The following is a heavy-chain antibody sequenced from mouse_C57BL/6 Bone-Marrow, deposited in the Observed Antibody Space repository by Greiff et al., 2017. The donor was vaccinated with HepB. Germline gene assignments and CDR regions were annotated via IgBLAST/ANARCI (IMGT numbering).Heavy chain of an antibody. Sequence: EVKLMESGPVLVKPGASVKMSCKASGYTFTDYYMNWVKQSHGKSLEWIGVINPYNGGTSYNQKFKGKATLTVDKSSSTAYMELNSLTSEDSAVYYCARKDYSNYEGYWGQGTTLTVSS. CDR1: GYTFTDYY. CDR3: ARKDYSNYEGY. J-gene: IGHJ2*01. CDR2: INPYNGGT. D-gene: IGHD2-5*01. V-gene: IGHV1-19*01.